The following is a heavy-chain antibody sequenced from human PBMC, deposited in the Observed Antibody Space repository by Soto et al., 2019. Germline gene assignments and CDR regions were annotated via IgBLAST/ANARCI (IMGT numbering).Heavy chain of an antibody. J-gene: IGHJ3*02. CDR3: ARHRRSTAAFSWPDGFDT. CDR2: ISAYNGNT. V-gene: IGHV1-18*01. D-gene: IGHD2-15*01. Sequence: ASVKVSCKASGYTFTSYGISWVRQAPGQGLEWMGWISAYNGNTNYAQKLQGRVTMTTDTSTSTAYMELRSLRSDDTAVYYCARHRRSTAAFSWPDGFDTWGQGTMVTVSS. CDR1: GYTFTSYG.